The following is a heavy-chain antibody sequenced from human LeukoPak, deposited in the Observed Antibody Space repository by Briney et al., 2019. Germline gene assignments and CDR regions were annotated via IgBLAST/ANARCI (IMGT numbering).Heavy chain of an antibody. V-gene: IGHV3-23*01. Sequence: GGSLRLSCAASGFTFSSYAMSWVRPARSQGLQRVSAISGSCGSTYYADAVKGRFTISRDNSKNTLYLQMNRLRAEDTAVYYCAKAPRPKYSSSWYYDYWGQGTLVTVS. D-gene: IGHD6-13*01. CDR3: AKAPRPKYSSSWYYDY. J-gene: IGHJ4*02. CDR2: ISGSCGST. CDR1: GFTFSSYA.